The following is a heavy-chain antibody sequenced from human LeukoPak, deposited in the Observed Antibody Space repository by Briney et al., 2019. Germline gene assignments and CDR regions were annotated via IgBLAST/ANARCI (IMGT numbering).Heavy chain of an antibody. CDR2: FDPGDGET. CDR1: GYTLTELS. Sequence: ASVKVSCKVSGYTLTELSMHWVRQAPGKGLEWMGGFDPGDGETIYAQKFQGRVTMTEDTSTDTAYMELSSLRSEDTAVYYCATDQADYSNYGFDPWGQGTLVTVSS. V-gene: IGHV1-24*01. J-gene: IGHJ5*02. CDR3: ATDQADYSNYGFDP. D-gene: IGHD4-11*01.